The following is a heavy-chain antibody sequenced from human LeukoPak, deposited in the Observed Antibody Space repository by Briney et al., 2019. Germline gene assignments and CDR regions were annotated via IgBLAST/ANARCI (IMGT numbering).Heavy chain of an antibody. Sequence: HPGGSLRLSCAASGFTFSSYAMSWVRQAPGKGLEWVSAISGSGGSTYYADSVKGRFTISRDNSKNTLYLQMNSLRAEDTAVYYCVNNGPGTAMVGGSDYWGQGTLVTVSS. CDR2: ISGSGGST. J-gene: IGHJ4*02. D-gene: IGHD5-18*01. V-gene: IGHV3-23*01. CDR3: VNNGPGTAMVGGSDY. CDR1: GFTFSSYA.